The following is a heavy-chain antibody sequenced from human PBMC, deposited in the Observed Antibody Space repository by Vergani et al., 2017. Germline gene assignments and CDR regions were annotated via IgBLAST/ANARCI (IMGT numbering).Heavy chain of an antibody. J-gene: IGHJ4*02. D-gene: IGHD3-22*01. CDR1: GFTFTSYA. CDR2: ISSNGGRT. Sequence: EVQLVESGGGLVQPGGSLRLSCSASGFTFTSYAMHWVRQAPGKGLEYVSAISSNGGRTYYADSVKGRFTISRDNSKNTLYLQMSSLRAEDTAVYYCVKGYYYDRSAYLAFDYWGQGTLVTVSS. V-gene: IGHV3-64D*06. CDR3: VKGYYYDRSAYLAFDY.